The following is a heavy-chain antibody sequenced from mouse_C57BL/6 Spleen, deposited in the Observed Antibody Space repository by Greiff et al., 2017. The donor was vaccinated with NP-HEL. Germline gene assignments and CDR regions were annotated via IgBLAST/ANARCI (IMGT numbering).Heavy chain of an antibody. D-gene: IGHD2-4*01. Sequence: VKLVESGAELARPGASVKLSCKASGYTFTSYGISWVKQRTGQGLEWIGEIYPRSGNTYYNEKFKGKATLTADKSSSTAYMELRSLTSEDSAVYFCAKKSYYDDAVAYWGQGTLVTVSA. CDR3: AKKSYYDDAVAY. J-gene: IGHJ3*01. V-gene: IGHV1-81*01. CDR1: GYTFTSYG. CDR2: IYPRSGNT.